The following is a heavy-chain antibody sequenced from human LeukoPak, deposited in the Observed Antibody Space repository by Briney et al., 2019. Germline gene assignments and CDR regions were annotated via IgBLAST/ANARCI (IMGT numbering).Heavy chain of an antibody. Sequence: GGSLRLSCAASGFTFSSYAMHWVRQAPGKGLEYVSAISSNGGSTYYANSVKGRFTISRDNSKNTLYLQMGSLRAEDMAVYYCARGSMTCGGDCFDYWGQGTLVAVSS. CDR1: GFTFSSYA. V-gene: IGHV3-64*01. CDR2: ISSNGGST. J-gene: IGHJ4*02. CDR3: ARGSMTCGGDCFDY. D-gene: IGHD2-21*01.